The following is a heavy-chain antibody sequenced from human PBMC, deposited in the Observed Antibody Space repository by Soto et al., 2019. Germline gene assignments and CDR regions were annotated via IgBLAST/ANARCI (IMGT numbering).Heavy chain of an antibody. J-gene: IGHJ4*02. V-gene: IGHV1-69*13. CDR3: ASYHSGSYQFFDY. Sequence: SVKVSCKASGYTFTSYGISWVRQAPGQGLEWMGGIIPIFGTANYAQKFQGRVTITADESTSTAYMELSSLRSEDTAVYYCASYHSGSYQFFDYWGQGTLVTVSS. CDR1: GYTFTSYG. D-gene: IGHD1-26*01. CDR2: IIPIFGTA.